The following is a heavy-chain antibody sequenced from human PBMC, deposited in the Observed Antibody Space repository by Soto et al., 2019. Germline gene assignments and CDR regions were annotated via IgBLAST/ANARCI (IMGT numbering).Heavy chain of an antibody. CDR1: GFSFSSYA. CDR3: AKGSIEYSASVDN. CDR2: SSARGGGS. J-gene: IGHJ4*02. Sequence: DVQLLESGGGLVQPGGPLRLSCAASGFSFSSYAMVWVGQAPGKGLEWVAVSSARGGGSYFADSVKGRFTLSRDNSKNVLSLEMNSLRAEDTAIYFCAKGSIEYSASVDNWGQGTLVVVSS. D-gene: IGHD5-12*01. V-gene: IGHV3-23*01.